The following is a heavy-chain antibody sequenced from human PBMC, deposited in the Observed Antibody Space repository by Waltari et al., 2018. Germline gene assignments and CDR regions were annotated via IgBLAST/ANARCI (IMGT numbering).Heavy chain of an antibody. Sequence: EVQLVESGGGLVKPGGSLRLSCAASGFTFSSYSMNWVRQAPGKGLEWVSSISSSSSYIYYADSVKGRFTISRDNAKNSLYLQMNSLRAEDTAVYYCAKDGSKVVTYWYFDLWGRGTLVTVSS. J-gene: IGHJ2*01. CDR1: GFTFSSYS. V-gene: IGHV3-21*04. D-gene: IGHD2-21*02. CDR2: ISSSSSYI. CDR3: AKDGSKVVTYWYFDL.